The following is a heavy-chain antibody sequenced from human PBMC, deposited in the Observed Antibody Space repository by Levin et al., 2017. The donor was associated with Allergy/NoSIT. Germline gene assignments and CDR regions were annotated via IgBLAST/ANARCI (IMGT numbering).Heavy chain of an antibody. D-gene: IGHD6-13*01. Sequence: GGSLRLSCVVSGFTFSSYALSWVRQAPGKGLEWVSGFSATDGSTQYIDSVKGRFSISRDNPRNTLYLQMNSLRADDTAVYYCARSSLAAAGTGAFDYWGQGTQVTVSS. CDR1: GFTFSSYA. CDR3: ARSSLAAAGTGAFDY. V-gene: IGHV3-23*01. CDR2: FSATDGST. J-gene: IGHJ4*02.